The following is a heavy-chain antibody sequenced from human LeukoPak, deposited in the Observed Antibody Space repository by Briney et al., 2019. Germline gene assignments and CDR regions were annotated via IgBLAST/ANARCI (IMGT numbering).Heavy chain of an antibody. CDR1: GFTFSSYS. CDR2: ISSSSTI. V-gene: IGHV3-48*01. D-gene: IGHD3-3*01. Sequence: GGSLRLSCAASGFTFSSYSMNWVRQAPGKGLEWVSYISSSSTIYYADSVKGRFTISRDNAKNSLYLQMNSLRAEDTAVYYCASADDFWSGYDYWGQGTLVTVSS. CDR3: ASADDFWSGYDY. J-gene: IGHJ4*02.